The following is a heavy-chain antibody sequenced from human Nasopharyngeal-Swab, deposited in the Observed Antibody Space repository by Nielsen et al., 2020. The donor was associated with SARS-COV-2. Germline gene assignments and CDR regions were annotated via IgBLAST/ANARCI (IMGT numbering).Heavy chain of an antibody. J-gene: IGHJ4*02. V-gene: IGHV3-21*01. CDR2: ISSSSSYI. CDR3: ARDGLQPPFDY. CDR1: GFTFSSYS. Sequence: GGSLRLSCAASGFTFSSYSMNWVRQAPGKGPEWVSSISSSSSYIYYADSVKGRFTISRDNAKNSLYLQMNSLRAEDTAVYYCARDGLQPPFDYWGQGTLVTVSS.